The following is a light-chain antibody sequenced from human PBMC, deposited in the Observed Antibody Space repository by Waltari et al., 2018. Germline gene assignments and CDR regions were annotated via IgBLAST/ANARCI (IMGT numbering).Light chain of an antibody. CDR3: SSFTSSTTLT. Sequence: HSALTQPASVSGSPGQSITISCTGASSAVGGYNYVSWYQQHPGKAPRLMIFDVSNRPSGVSSRFSGSKSGNTASLTIAGLQAEDEADYYCSSFTSSTTLTFGGGTKLTVL. V-gene: IGLV2-14*03. CDR2: DVS. J-gene: IGLJ2*01. CDR1: SSAVGGYNY.